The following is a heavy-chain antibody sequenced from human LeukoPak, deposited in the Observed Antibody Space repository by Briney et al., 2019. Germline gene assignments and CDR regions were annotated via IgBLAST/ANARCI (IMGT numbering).Heavy chain of an antibody. CDR1: GLTGSHNY. V-gene: IGHV3-23*01. Sequence: PGGSLRLSCAASGLTGSHNYVSWVRQAPGKGLEWVSAISGSGGSTYYADSVKGRFTISRDNSKNTLYLQMNSLRAEDTAVYYCAKPVRWTMGAFDIWGQGTMVTVSS. J-gene: IGHJ3*02. CDR2: ISGSGGST. CDR3: AKPVRWTMGAFDI. D-gene: IGHD4/OR15-4a*01.